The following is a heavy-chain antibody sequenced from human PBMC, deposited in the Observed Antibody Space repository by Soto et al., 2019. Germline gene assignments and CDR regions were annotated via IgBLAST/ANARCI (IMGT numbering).Heavy chain of an antibody. V-gene: IGHV3-7*01. Sequence: ESGGGLVQPGGSLRLSCAASGFTFSSYWMSWVRQAPGKGLEWVANIKQDGSEEYYVDPVKGRFTISRDNAKNSLYLQLNSLRAEDTAVYYCARGRGIGDFYMDVWVKGTMVTVSS. CDR3: ARGRGIGDFYMDV. CDR2: IKQDGSEE. J-gene: IGHJ6*03. D-gene: IGHD6-13*01. CDR1: GFTFSSYW.